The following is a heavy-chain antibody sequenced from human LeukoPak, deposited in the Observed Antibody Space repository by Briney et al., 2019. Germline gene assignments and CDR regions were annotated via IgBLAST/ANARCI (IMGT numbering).Heavy chain of an antibody. CDR1: GYTFTGYY. CDR2: INPNSGGT. D-gene: IGHD3-3*01. V-gene: IGHV1-2*02. J-gene: IGHJ3*02. Sequence: AXVKVSCKASGYTFTGYYMHWVRQAPGQGLEWMGWINPNSGGTNYAQKFQGRVTMTRGTSISTAYMELSRLRSDDSAVYYCAKARFLECSDAFDIWGQGTMVTVSS. CDR3: AKARFLECSDAFDI.